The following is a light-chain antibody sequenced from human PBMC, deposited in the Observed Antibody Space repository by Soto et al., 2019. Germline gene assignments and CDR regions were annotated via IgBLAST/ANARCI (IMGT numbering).Light chain of an antibody. CDR2: AAS. J-gene: IGKJ3*01. Sequence: DILMTQSPSSLSASVGDRVTITCRASQNIGTFLNWYQQKPGRAPRPLIYAASSRPSGVPARFSARASGTDDTLPTSSLQPEDFATYYCRQRHSIPHTFGPGTKVDI. CDR3: RQRHSIPHT. V-gene: IGKV1-39*01. CDR1: QNIGTF.